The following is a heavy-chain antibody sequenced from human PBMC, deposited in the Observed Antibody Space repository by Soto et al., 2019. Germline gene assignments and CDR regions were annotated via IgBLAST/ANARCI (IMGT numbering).Heavy chain of an antibody. V-gene: IGHV4-34*01. CDR2: INHSGST. CDR3: ARGRRIVVVTAIPGKYYFDY. J-gene: IGHJ4*02. D-gene: IGHD2-21*02. Sequence: SETLSLTCAVYGGSFSGYYWSWMRQPPGKGLEWIGEINHSGSTNYNPSLKSRVTISVDTSKNQFSLKLSSVTAADTAVYYCARGRRIVVVTAIPGKYYFDYWGQGTLVTVSS. CDR1: GGSFSGYY.